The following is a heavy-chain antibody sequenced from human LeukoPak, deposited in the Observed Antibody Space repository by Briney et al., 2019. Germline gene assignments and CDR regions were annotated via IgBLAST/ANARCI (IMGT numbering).Heavy chain of an antibody. Sequence: GGSLRLSCAASGFTFSSYAMHWVRQAPGKGLEWVAVISYDGSNKYYADSVKGRFTISRDNSKNTLYLQMNSLRAEDTAVYYCARDPGRSDYPDYWGQGTLVTVSS. V-gene: IGHV3-30-3*01. J-gene: IGHJ4*02. CDR1: GFTFSSYA. D-gene: IGHD2-15*01. CDR2: ISYDGSNK. CDR3: ARDPGRSDYPDY.